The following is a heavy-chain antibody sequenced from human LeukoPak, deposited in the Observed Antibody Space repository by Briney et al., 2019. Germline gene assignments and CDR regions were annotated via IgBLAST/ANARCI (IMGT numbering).Heavy chain of an antibody. J-gene: IGHJ4*02. CDR1: GYSFTNYG. CDR3: ARDRDTGYDCGY. V-gene: IGHV1-18*04. Sequence: ASVKVSCKASGYSFTNYGISWVRQAPGQGLEWMGWLNTYSGNTNYAQKFQGRVTMTTDTSTSTVFIEMRSLRSDDTAVYFCARDRDTGYDCGYWGQGTLVTVSS. D-gene: IGHD5-12*01. CDR2: LNTYSGNT.